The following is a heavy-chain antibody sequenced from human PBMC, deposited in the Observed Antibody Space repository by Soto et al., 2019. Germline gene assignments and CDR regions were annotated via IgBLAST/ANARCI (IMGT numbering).Heavy chain of an antibody. Sequence: GSLRLSCAASGFTFSSYGMHWVRQAPGKGLEWVAVIWYDGSNKYYADSVKGRFTISRDNSKNTLYLQMNSLRAEDTAVYYCARDFLEQHFDYWGQGTLVTVSS. J-gene: IGHJ4*02. CDR2: IWYDGSNK. V-gene: IGHV3-33*01. CDR1: GFTFSSYG. CDR3: ARDFLEQHFDY. D-gene: IGHD3-3*01.